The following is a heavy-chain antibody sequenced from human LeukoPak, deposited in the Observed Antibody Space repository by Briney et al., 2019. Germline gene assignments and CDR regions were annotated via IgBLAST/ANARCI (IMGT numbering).Heavy chain of an antibody. V-gene: IGHV3-48*01. D-gene: IGHD3-10*01. CDR2: ISSSGSSI. Sequence: GGSLRLSCAASGFTFSNYSMNWVRQAPGEGLEWLSYISSSGSSIYYAGSVKGRFTVSRDNAKNSIYLQMNTLRAEDTAVYYCARGYASGTYFSWGQGTLATVSS. CDR1: GFTFSNYS. J-gene: IGHJ5*02. CDR3: ARGYASGTYFS.